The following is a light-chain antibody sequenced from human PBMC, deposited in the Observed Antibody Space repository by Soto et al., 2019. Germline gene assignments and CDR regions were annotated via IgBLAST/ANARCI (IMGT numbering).Light chain of an antibody. CDR2: DVS. J-gene: IGLJ1*01. CDR3: SSYTSSITSYV. Sequence: QSALTQPASVSGSPGQSITISCTGTSSDVGSYNYVSWYQQHPGKAPKLMIYDVSNRPSGVSNRFSGSKSGNTASLTISGLQAEDEADYYCSSYTSSITSYVFGTGTKLTVL. CDR1: SSDVGSYNY. V-gene: IGLV2-14*01.